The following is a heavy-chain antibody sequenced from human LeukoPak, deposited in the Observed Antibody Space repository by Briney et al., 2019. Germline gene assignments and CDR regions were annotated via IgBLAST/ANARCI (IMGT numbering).Heavy chain of an antibody. J-gene: IGHJ4*02. CDR3: AARFMVRGVIVFDY. D-gene: IGHD3-10*01. V-gene: IGHV3-23*01. CDR1: GFTVTSNY. Sequence: PGGSLRLSCAASGFTVTSNYMSWVRQAPGKGLEWVSAISGSGGSTYYADSVKGRFTISRDNSKNTLYLQMNSLRAEDTAVYYCAARFMVRGVIVFDYWGQGTLVTVSS. CDR2: ISGSGGST.